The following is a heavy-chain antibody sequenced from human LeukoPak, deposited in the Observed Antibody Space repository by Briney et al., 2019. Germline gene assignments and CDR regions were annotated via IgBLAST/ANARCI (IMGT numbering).Heavy chain of an antibody. CDR1: GFTFSSYA. Sequence: GGSLRLSCAASGFTFSSYAMHWVRQAPGKGLEWAAVISYDGSNKYYADSVKGRFTISRDNSKNTLYLQMNSLRAEDTAVYYCARSTGFGELSLMQFDYWGQGTLVTVSS. CDR2: ISYDGSNK. V-gene: IGHV3-30*04. CDR3: ARSTGFGELSLMQFDY. D-gene: IGHD3-10*01. J-gene: IGHJ4*02.